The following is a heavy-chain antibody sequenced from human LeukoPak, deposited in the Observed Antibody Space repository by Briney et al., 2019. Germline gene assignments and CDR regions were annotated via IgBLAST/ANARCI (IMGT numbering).Heavy chain of an antibody. D-gene: IGHD3-22*01. V-gene: IGHV3-7*01. CDR3: ASVDISGYHPYYYYYMDV. J-gene: IGHJ6*03. Sequence: GRSLRLSCAASGFTFSSYWMSWVRQAPGKGLEWVANINQDGSEKYYVDSVRGRFTISRDSAKKSLYLQMNSLRAEDTAVYYCASVDISGYHPYYYYYMDVWGRGTTVTVSS. CDR2: INQDGSEK. CDR1: GFTFSSYW.